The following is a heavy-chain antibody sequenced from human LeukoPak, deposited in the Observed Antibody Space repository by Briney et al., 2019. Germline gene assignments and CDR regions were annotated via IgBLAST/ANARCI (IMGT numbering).Heavy chain of an antibody. Sequence: GGSLRLSCAASGFTFSNYWMRWVRQAPGKGLEWVANIKQDGSEKYYVDSVKGRFTISRDNAKNSLYLQMNSLRAEDTAVYYCARDLVRGLTTGVLDYWGQGTLATVSS. V-gene: IGHV3-7*01. J-gene: IGHJ4*02. CDR1: GFTFSNYW. CDR3: ARDLVRGLTTGVLDY. D-gene: IGHD4-17*01. CDR2: IKQDGSEK.